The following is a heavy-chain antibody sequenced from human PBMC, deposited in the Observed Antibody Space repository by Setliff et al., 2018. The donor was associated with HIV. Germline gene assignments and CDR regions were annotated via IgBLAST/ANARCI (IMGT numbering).Heavy chain of an antibody. CDR2: IVPEFGTA. CDR3: ATFRDVSSEA. J-gene: IGHJ3*01. V-gene: IGHV1-69*13. Sequence: SVKVSCKASGGTINTFTITWVRQAPGHGLQWLGGIVPEFGTANYARKFQGRVRITADESTNTSYMELSSLTAEDTAVYYCATFRDVSSEAWGQGTMVTVSS. D-gene: IGHD6-6*01. CDR1: GGTINTFT.